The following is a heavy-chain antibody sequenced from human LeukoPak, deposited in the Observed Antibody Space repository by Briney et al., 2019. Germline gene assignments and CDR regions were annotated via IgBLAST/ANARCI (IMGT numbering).Heavy chain of an antibody. CDR3: AKAEYSSGWYDAFDI. J-gene: IGHJ3*02. Sequence: GGSMRLSCAASGFTFSSYAMSWVRQAPGKGLEWVSAISGSGGSTYYADSVKGRFTISRDNSKNTLYLQMNSLRAEDTAVYYCAKAEYSSGWYDAFDIWGQGTVVTVSS. V-gene: IGHV3-23*01. CDR2: ISGSGGST. CDR1: GFTFSSYA. D-gene: IGHD6-19*01.